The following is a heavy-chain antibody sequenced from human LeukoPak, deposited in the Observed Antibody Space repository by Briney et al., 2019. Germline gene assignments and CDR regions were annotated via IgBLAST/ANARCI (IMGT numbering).Heavy chain of an antibody. CDR1: GFTFTNYN. CDR3: ARDWTPGYSSSWSFDY. V-gene: IGHV3-21*01. CDR2: ISSTSNYI. Sequence: PGGSLRLSCAASGFTFTNYNMNWVRQAPGKGLEWVSSISSTSNYISYTDSLKGRFTISRDNAKNSLFLQMNSLRAEDTAVYYCARDWTPGYSSSWSFDYWGQGTLVTVSS. D-gene: IGHD6-13*01. J-gene: IGHJ4*02.